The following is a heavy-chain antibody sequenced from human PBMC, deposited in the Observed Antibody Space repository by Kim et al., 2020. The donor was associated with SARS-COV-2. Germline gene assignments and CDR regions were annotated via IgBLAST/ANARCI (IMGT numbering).Heavy chain of an antibody. D-gene: IGHD3-3*01. CDR2: IKSKTDGETT. CDR3: TTAHFIGDFWSGPYYYYGMDV. Sequence: GGSLRLSCAASGFTFSNAWMSWVRQAPGKGLEWVGRIKSKTDGETTDYAAPVKGRFTISRDDSKNTLYLQMNSLKTEDTAVYYCTTAHFIGDFWSGPYYYYGMDVWGQGTTVTVSS. V-gene: IGHV3-15*01. J-gene: IGHJ6*02. CDR1: GFTFSNAW.